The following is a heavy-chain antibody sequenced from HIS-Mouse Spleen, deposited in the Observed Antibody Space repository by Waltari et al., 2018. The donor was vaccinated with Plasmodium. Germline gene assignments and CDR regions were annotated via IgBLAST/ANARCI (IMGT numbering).Heavy chain of an antibody. CDR2: ISYEGINK. CDR3: ARDRRLAFDY. Sequence: QVQLVESGGGVVQPGRSLRLSCAASGFTFSSYAMHWVRQAPGKGLWWVAVISYEGINKYYADSVKGRFTISRDNSKNTLYLQMNSLRAEDTAVYYCARDRRLAFDYWGQGTLVTVSS. V-gene: IGHV3-30-3*01. J-gene: IGHJ4*02. CDR1: GFTFSSYA. D-gene: IGHD2-15*01.